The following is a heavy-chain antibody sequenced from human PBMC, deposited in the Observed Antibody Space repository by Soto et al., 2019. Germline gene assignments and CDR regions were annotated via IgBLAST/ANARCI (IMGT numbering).Heavy chain of an antibody. Sequence: GGSLRLSCAASGFTFSSYFMNWVRQAPGKGLEWVSYISSSRTIYYADSVKGRFTISRDNAKNSLYLQLNSLRDEDTAVYYCARASGAVTTPRLDYWGQGTLVTVSS. CDR3: ARASGAVTTPRLDY. J-gene: IGHJ4*02. D-gene: IGHD3-22*01. CDR1: GFTFSSYF. V-gene: IGHV3-48*02. CDR2: ISSSRTI.